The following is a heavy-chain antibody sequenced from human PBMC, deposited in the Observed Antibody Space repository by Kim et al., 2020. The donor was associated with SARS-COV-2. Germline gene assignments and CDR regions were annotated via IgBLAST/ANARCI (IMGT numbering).Heavy chain of an antibody. CDR3: ARGNFAYGW. Sequence: SETLSLTCTVSGGSISSYYWSWIRQPPGKGLEWIGYIYYSGSTNYNPSLKSRVTISVDTSKNQFSLKLSSVTAADTAVYYCARGNFAYGWWGQGTLVTVS. J-gene: IGHJ4*02. CDR1: GGSISSYY. V-gene: IGHV4-59*01. CDR2: IYYSGST. D-gene: IGHD2-8*02.